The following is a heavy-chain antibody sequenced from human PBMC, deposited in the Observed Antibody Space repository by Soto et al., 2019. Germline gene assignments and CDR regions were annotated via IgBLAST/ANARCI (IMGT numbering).Heavy chain of an antibody. D-gene: IGHD6-13*01. CDR1: GFTFSSYG. V-gene: IGHV3-30*03. J-gene: IGHJ3*02. CDR3: ARLTAAESYNAFDI. Sequence: QVQLVESGGGVVQPGRSLRLSCAASGFTFSSYGMHWVRQAPGKGLEWVAVISYDGSNKYYADSVKGRFTISRDNSKNTLYLQMNSLRAEDTAVYYCARLTAAESYNAFDIWGQGTMVTVSS. CDR2: ISYDGSNK.